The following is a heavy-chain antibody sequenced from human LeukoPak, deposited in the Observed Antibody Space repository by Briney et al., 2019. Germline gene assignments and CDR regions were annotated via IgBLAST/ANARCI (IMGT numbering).Heavy chain of an antibody. Sequence: SETLSLTCAVYGGSFSGYYWSWIRQPPGKGLDGIGEINHSGSTNYNPSLKSRVTISVDTSKNQFSLKLSSVTAADTAVYYCARRTDHGNRITMVRGVPATRAYFDYWGQGTLVTVSS. J-gene: IGHJ4*02. CDR3: ARRTDHGNRITMVRGVPATRAYFDY. CDR1: GGSFSGYY. CDR2: INHSGST. D-gene: IGHD3-10*01. V-gene: IGHV4-34*01.